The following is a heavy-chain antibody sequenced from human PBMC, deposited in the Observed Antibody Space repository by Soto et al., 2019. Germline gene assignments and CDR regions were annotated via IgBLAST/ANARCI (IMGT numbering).Heavy chain of an antibody. D-gene: IGHD6-19*01. CDR3: AIPPHIEVAGPDY. J-gene: IGHJ4*02. CDR2: IDDSGKV. CDR1: GGSISGSPYH. Sequence: PSETLSLTCSVSGGSISGSPYHWGWIRQPPGKGLEWIGSIDDSGKVYYNPSLTGRATLFVDTSRNRFSLNLDSVTAADTAVYYCAIPPHIEVAGPDYWGQGTLVTVSS. V-gene: IGHV4-39*02.